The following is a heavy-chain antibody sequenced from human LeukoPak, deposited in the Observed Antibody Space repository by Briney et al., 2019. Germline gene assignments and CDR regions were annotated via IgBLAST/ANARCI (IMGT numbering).Heavy chain of an antibody. J-gene: IGHJ4*02. V-gene: IGHV4-34*01. CDR2: VHHNGSP. CDR3: VRVNYSSSRYQTF. Sequence: SETLSLTCAVSGGSFSGYYWSWIRQSPGKGLEWIGEVHHNGSPNYNPSLKSRVTMSLDSSENQFSLKLTSVTAADTAIYYCVRVNYSSSRYQTFWGQGSLVTVSS. CDR1: GGSFSGYY. D-gene: IGHD6-13*01.